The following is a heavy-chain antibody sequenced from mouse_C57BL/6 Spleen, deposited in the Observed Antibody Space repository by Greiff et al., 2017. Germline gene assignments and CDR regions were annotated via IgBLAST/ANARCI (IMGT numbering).Heavy chain of an antibody. CDR1: GYTFTDYY. J-gene: IGHJ4*01. Sequence: EVQLQQSGPELVKPGASVKISCKASGYTFTDYYMNWVKQSHGKSLEWIGDINPNNGGTSYNQKFKGKATLTVDKSSSTAYMELRSLTSEDSAVYYCARDDSNYEGNAMDDWGQGTSVTVSS. D-gene: IGHD2-5*01. CDR3: ARDDSNYEGNAMDD. CDR2: INPNNGGT. V-gene: IGHV1-26*01.